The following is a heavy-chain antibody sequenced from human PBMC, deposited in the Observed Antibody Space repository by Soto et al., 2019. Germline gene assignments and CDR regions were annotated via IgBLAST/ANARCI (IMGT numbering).Heavy chain of an antibody. V-gene: IGHV3-7*01. D-gene: IGHD3-3*01. J-gene: IGHJ6*02. CDR1: GFTATDYG. CDR3: ASEYAFLDCLVKENYYYYGMDV. Sequence: GGSLRLSCAASGFTATDYGMHWVRQAPGKGLEWVANIKQDGSETEYVDSVKGRFTISRDNAKNTLYLQMNSLRDEDSAVYYCASEYAFLDCLVKENYYYYGMDVWGQGTTVTVSS. CDR2: IKQDGSET.